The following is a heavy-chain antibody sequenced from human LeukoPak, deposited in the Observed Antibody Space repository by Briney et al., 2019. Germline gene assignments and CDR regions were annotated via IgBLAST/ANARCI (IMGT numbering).Heavy chain of an antibody. CDR1: GGSISSGGYY. Sequence: SQTLSLTCTVSGGSISSGGYYWRWIRQHPGKGLEWIGYIYYSGSTYYNPSLKSRVTISVDTSKNQFSLKLSSVTAADTAVYYCARVTMIVVVIDYWGQGTLVTVSS. CDR3: ARVTMIVVVIDY. J-gene: IGHJ4*02. CDR2: IYYSGST. V-gene: IGHV4-31*03. D-gene: IGHD3-22*01.